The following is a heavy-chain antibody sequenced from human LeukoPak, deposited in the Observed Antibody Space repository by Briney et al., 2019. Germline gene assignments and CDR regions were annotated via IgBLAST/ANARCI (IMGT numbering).Heavy chain of an antibody. Sequence: ASVKVSCKASGYTFITHGLTWVRQAPGQGLEWMGWISAYNGNTIYAQTLQDRLTMTTDTSTSTAYMELRSLRSDDTAVYYCARGRLRYLDWTRAYSDYWGQGTLVTVSS. V-gene: IGHV1-18*01. CDR3: ARGRLRYLDWTRAYSDY. D-gene: IGHD3-9*01. CDR2: ISAYNGNT. CDR1: GYTFITHG. J-gene: IGHJ4*02.